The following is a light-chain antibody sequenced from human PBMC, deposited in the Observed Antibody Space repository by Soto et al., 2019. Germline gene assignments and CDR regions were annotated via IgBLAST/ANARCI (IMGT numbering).Light chain of an antibody. Sequence: EIVLTQSPATLSLSPGERATLSCRASQSVGSYFAWYQQKPGQAPRLLIYDAVSRATGIPARFSGSGSGTDFTLTISSLEPEDFAVYFCQQRSSWPLTFGGGTMVEIK. V-gene: IGKV3-11*01. J-gene: IGKJ4*01. CDR3: QQRSSWPLT. CDR1: QSVGSY. CDR2: DAV.